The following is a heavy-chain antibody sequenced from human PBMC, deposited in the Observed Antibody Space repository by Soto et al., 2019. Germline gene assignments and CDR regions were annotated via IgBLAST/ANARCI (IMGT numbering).Heavy chain of an antibody. Sequence: QLQLQESGPGLVKPSETLSLTCTVSGGSISSSSYYWGWIRQPPGKGLEWIGSIYYSGSTYYNPSLKSRVTISVDTSKNQFSLKLSSVTAADTAVYYCARQLITCSGGSCYPYHYFDYWGQGTLVTVSS. CDR3: ARQLITCSGGSCYPYHYFDY. V-gene: IGHV4-39*01. J-gene: IGHJ4*02. D-gene: IGHD2-15*01. CDR2: IYYSGST. CDR1: GGSISSSSYY.